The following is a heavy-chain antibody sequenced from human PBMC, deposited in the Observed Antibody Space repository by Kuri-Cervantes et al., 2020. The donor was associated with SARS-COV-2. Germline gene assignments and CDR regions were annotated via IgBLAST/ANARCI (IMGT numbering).Heavy chain of an antibody. J-gene: IGHJ4*02. CDR2: IYYSGST. CDR3: SSSSSLSYYFDY. CDR1: GGSISSYY. V-gene: IGHV4-39*01. D-gene: IGHD6-6*01. Sequence: GSLRLSCTVSGGSISSYYWGWIRQPPGKGLEWIGSIYYSGSTYYNPSLKSRVTISVDTSKNQLSLKLSSVTAADTAVYYCSSSSSLSYYFDYWGQGTLVTVSS.